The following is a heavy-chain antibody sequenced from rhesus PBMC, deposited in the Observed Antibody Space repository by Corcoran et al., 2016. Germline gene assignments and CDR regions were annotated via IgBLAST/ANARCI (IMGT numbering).Heavy chain of an antibody. CDR2: FNGNSGSN. CDR1: GGSFSISW. CDR3: ARRRERRGGDY. Sequence: QVQLHESCPGLLTPSGPLSLTSAASGGSFSISWCRWIRTPPGQGLEWIGEFNGNSGSNKYNHALKTRVTNAKDAAKNQCSLKVSAVTAADTAVEYCARRRERRGGDYGGQGVLVTVSS. J-gene: IGHJ4*01. D-gene: IGHD1-14*01. V-gene: IGHV4-80*01.